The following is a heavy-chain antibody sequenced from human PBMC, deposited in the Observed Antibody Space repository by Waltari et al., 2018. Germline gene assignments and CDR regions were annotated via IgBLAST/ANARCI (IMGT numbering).Heavy chain of an antibody. J-gene: IGHJ6*02. CDR3: ARNFGTGYFYYGMDV. Sequence: EVQLVESGGSVVRPGGSLRRSGVASGFILDDYGLTWVRQVPGKGLGWVSGINWSGDNAGYADSVKGRFTVSRDNAKNSLYLEMNSLRAEDTALYHCARNFGTGYFYYGMDVWGQGTTVTVSS. D-gene: IGHD2-15*01. CDR1: GFILDDYG. V-gene: IGHV3-20*01. CDR2: INWSGDNA.